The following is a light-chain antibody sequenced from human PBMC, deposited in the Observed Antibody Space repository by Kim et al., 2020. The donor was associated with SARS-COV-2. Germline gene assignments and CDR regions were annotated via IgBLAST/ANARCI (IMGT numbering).Light chain of an antibody. CDR3: QQYHSYPRT. CDR1: LHISAC. J-gene: IGKJ1*01. CDR2: AAS. Sequence: ASTGDRVTITCRASLHISACLAWYQQKPGKAPELLIYAASTLQSGVPSRFSGSGSGTNFTLTISCLQSEDFGNYYCQQYHSYPRTFGQGTKVDIK. V-gene: IGKV1-8*01.